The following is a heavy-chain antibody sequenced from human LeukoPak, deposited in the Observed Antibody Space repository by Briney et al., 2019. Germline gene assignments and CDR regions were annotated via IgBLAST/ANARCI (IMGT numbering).Heavy chain of an antibody. CDR1: GGSFSGYY. V-gene: IGHV4-34*01. Sequence: SETLSLTCAVYGGSFSGYYWSWIRQPPGKGLEWIGEINHSGSTNYNPSLKSRVTISVDTSKNQFSLKLSSVTAADTAVYYCARGLGYGDPMGYWGQGTLVTVSS. CDR2: INHSGST. CDR3: ARGLGYGDPMGY. J-gene: IGHJ4*02. D-gene: IGHD4-17*01.